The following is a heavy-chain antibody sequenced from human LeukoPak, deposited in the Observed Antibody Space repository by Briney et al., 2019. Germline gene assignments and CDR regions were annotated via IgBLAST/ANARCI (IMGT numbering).Heavy chain of an antibody. Sequence: ASVKVSCKAFGYTFTSYDINWVRQATGQGLEWMGWMNPNSGNTGYAQKFQGRVTITRNTSISTAYMQLSSLRSEDTAVYYCARVPAATHYTYYFDYWGQGTLVTVSS. CDR1: GYTFTSYD. CDR3: ARVPAATHYTYYFDY. J-gene: IGHJ4*02. CDR2: MNPNSGNT. V-gene: IGHV1-8*03. D-gene: IGHD2-2*01.